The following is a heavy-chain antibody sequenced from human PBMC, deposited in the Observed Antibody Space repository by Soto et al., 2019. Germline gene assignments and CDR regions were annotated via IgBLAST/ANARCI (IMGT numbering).Heavy chain of an antibody. Sequence: QVQLVQSGAEVKKPGASVKVSCKASGYTFTSYAIHWVRQAPGQGLEWMGWINAGNGNAKYPQKFQGRVTITRDTPESTAYMELSSLTSEDTAVYYCARLETGRVGTRPNWLDPWGQGTLVIVSS. CDR2: INAGNGNA. CDR1: GYTFTSYA. J-gene: IGHJ5*02. D-gene: IGHD2-21*02. CDR3: ARLETGRVGTRPNWLDP. V-gene: IGHV1-3*01.